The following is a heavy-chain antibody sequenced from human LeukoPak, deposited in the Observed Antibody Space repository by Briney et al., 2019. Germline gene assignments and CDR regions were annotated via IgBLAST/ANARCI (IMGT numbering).Heavy chain of an antibody. CDR2: INHSGST. D-gene: IGHD3-22*01. J-gene: IGHJ4*02. CDR1: GGSISSYY. CDR3: ARDNPYYYDSSGLSVGYFDY. V-gene: IGHV4-34*09. Sequence: SETLSLTCTVSGGSISSYYWSWIRQPPGKGLEWIGEINHSGSTYYNPSLKSRVTISVDASKNQFSLKLSSVTAADTAVYYCARDNPYYYDSSGLSVGYFDYWGQGTLVTVSS.